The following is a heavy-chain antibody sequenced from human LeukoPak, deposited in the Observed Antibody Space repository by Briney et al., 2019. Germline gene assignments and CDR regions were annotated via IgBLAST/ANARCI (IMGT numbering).Heavy chain of an antibody. CDR2: IYSGGRT. CDR3: ASEMPPDRLLWVYCSMDV. Sequence: PGRSLRLSCAVSGFTASSNYMSWVRQAPRKGLEWVSVIYSGGRTYYADSVKGRFTISRDNSKNTLYLQMNSLRAEDTAVYYCASEMPPDRLLWVYCSMDVWGKGTTVTVSS. CDR1: GFTASSNY. D-gene: IGHD2-2*01. V-gene: IGHV3-53*01. J-gene: IGHJ6*03.